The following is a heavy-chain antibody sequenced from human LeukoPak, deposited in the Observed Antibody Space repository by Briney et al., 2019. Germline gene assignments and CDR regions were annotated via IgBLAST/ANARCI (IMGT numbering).Heavy chain of an antibody. V-gene: IGHV4-4*02. CDR3: ARGDYSYFDY. D-gene: IGHD4-17*01. CDR1: SGSISSRGC. CDR2: IYYSGST. Sequence: SGTLSLTCAVSSGSISSRGCWTWVRQSPGKGLEWIGEIYYSGSTNYNPSLKSRVTISVDTSKNQFSLKLSSVTAADTAVYYCARGDYSYFDYWGQGTLVTVSS. J-gene: IGHJ4*02.